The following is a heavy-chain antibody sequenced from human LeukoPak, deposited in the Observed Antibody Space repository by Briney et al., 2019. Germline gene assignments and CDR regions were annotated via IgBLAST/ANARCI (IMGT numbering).Heavy chain of an antibody. Sequence: PGGSLRLSCEASGFTFSSYWMSWVRQAPGKGLEWVANIKQDGSEKYYVDSVKGRFTISRDNAKNSLYLQMNSLRADDTAVYYCARGGGSSGWYYYWGQGTLVTVSS. D-gene: IGHD6-19*01. CDR2: IKQDGSEK. V-gene: IGHV3-7*02. CDR3: ARGGGSSGWYYY. J-gene: IGHJ4*02. CDR1: GFTFSSYW.